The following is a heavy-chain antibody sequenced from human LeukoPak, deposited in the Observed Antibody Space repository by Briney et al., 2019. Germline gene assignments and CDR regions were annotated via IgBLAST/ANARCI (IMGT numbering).Heavy chain of an antibody. CDR3: ATETIGRHYDY. V-gene: IGHV3-21*01. Sequence: PGGSLRLSCVASGFTFSFCGFNWVRQAPGKGLEWVSSIGPTGTDRYYADSVRGRFTISRDNAKNSMYLQMDSLRDEDTAVYYCATETIGRHYDYWGQGTLLTVSS. CDR1: GFTFSFCG. J-gene: IGHJ4*02. D-gene: IGHD1-14*01. CDR2: IGPTGTDR.